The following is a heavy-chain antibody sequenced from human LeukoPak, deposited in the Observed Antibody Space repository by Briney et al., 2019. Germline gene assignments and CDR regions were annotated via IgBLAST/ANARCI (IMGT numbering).Heavy chain of an antibody. CDR2: ISYDGSNK. D-gene: IGHD3-22*01. CDR1: GFTFSSYA. CDR3: ASLPSSGYYYVGY. J-gene: IGHJ4*02. V-gene: IGHV3-30-3*01. Sequence: GKSLRLSCAASGFTFSSYAMHWVRQAPGKGLEWVAVISYDGSNKYYADSVKGRFTISRDNSKNTLYLQMNSLRAEDTAVYYCASLPSSGYYYVGYWGQGTLVTVSS.